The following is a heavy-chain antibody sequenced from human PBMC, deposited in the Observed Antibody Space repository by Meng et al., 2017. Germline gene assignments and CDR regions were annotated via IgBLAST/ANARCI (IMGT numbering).Heavy chain of an antibody. Sequence: GESLKISCAASGFTFSSYWMGWVRQAPGKGLEWVANIKQDGSEKYYVDSVKGRFTISRDNAKNSLYLQMNSLRAEDTAVYYCARVGIVTMVRAYYFDYWGQGTLVTVSS. CDR2: IKQDGSEK. CDR3: ARVGIVTMVRAYYFDY. CDR1: GFTFSSYW. V-gene: IGHV3-7*01. J-gene: IGHJ4*02. D-gene: IGHD3-10*01.